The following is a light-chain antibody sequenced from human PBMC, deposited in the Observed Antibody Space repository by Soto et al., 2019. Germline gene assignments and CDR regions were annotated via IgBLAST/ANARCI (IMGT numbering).Light chain of an antibody. Sequence: EIVLTQSPGTLSLSPGERATLSCRASQSVRSNLAWYQQKPGQAPRLLIYGASTRATGIPARFSGSGSGTEFTLTISSLQSEDFALYYCQQYNNWPPTFGQGTRWIP. J-gene: IGKJ1*01. CDR3: QQYNNWPPT. CDR1: QSVRSN. CDR2: GAS. V-gene: IGKV3-15*01.